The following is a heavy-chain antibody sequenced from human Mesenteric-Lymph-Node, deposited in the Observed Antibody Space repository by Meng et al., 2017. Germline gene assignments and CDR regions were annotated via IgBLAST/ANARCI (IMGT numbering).Heavy chain of an antibody. CDR2: IFHSGRT. CDR3: ARGVGDIRVGFDH. Sequence: QVHLQESGPGLVKPSGTLSLTCAVSGDSISSSNWWNWLRQPPGKGLEWIGEIFHSGRTNFSPSLKSQVTISVDKSKNQFSLTLSSVTAADTAVYYCARGVGDIRVGFDHWGQGILVTVSS. CDR1: GDSISSSNW. J-gene: IGHJ4*02. V-gene: IGHV4-4*02. D-gene: IGHD3-3*01.